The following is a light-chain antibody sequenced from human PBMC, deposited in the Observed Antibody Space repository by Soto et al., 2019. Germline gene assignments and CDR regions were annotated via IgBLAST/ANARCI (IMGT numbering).Light chain of an antibody. CDR2: EVN. J-gene: IGLJ1*01. Sequence: QSALTQPPSGSGSPGQSVTISCTGANSDVGSYNYVSWYQQHPGKAPKLMIYEVNKRPSGVPDRFSGSKSGNTASLTVSGLQAEDEADYYCSSYAGTNTRYLFGSGTKVTVL. CDR3: SSYAGTNTRYL. CDR1: NSDVGSYNY. V-gene: IGLV2-8*01.